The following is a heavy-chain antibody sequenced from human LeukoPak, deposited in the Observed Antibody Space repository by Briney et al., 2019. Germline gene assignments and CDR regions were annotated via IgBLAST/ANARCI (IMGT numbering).Heavy chain of an antibody. CDR1: GFTFSNYW. CDR2: ISQDGSGK. J-gene: IGHJ4*02. V-gene: IGHV3-7*03. CDR3: VVGGSPGY. D-gene: IGHD2-15*01. Sequence: GGSLRLSCGASGFTFSNYWMSWVRQAPGKGLEWVINISQDGSGKNYADSVEGRFTISRDNAKNSLYLQMNSLRAEDTAVYYCVVGGSPGYWGQGTLVTVSS.